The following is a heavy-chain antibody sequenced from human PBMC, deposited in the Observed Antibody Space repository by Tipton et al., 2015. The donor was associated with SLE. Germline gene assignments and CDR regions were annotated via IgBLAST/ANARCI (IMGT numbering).Heavy chain of an antibody. CDR1: GGSISSYY. CDR2: IYYSGST. D-gene: IGHD4-17*01. Sequence: TLSLTCTVSGGSISSYYWSWIRQPPGKGLEWIGYIYYSGSTNYNPPLKSRVTISVDTSKNQFPLKLSSVTAADTAVYYCARGHGDYWYFDLWGRGTLVTVSS. J-gene: IGHJ2*01. CDR3: ARGHGDYWYFDL. V-gene: IGHV4-59*12.